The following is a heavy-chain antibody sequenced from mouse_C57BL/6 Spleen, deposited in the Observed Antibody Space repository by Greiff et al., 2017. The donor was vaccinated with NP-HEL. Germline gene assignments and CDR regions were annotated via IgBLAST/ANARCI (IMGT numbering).Heavy chain of an antibody. D-gene: IGHD2-2*01. J-gene: IGHJ3*01. CDR3: ARRYGYGGAWFAY. Sequence: EVQLQESGGGLVKPGGSLKLSCAASGFTFSSYTMSWVRQTPEKRLEWVATISGGGGNTYYPDSVKGRFTISRDNAKNTLYLQMSSLRSEDTALYYCARRYGYGGAWFAYWGQGTLVTVSA. V-gene: IGHV5-9*01. CDR1: GFTFSSYT. CDR2: ISGGGGNT.